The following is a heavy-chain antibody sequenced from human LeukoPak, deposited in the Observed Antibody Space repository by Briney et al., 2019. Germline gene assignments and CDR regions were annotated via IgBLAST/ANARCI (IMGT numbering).Heavy chain of an antibody. CDR1: GASVSNASYY. CDR3: ARVRYGSGSYYFDK. CDR2: VYYSGST. V-gene: IGHV4-61*01. J-gene: IGHJ4*02. D-gene: IGHD3-10*01. Sequence: SETLSLTCTVSGASVSNASYYWSWIRQPPGKGLEWIGYVYYSGSTNYSPSLKSRVTISVDTSKNQFSLHLTSGTAGDTAVHYCARVRYGSGSYYFDKWGQGTLVSVSS.